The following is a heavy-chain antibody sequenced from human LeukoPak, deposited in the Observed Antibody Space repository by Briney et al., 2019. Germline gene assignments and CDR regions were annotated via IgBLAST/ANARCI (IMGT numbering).Heavy chain of an antibody. CDR3: ARDSPVILAGGFDP. Sequence: AGGSLRLSCAASGFTFSSYWMSWVRQAPGKGLEWVANIKQDGSEKYYVDSVKGRFTISRDNAKNSPYLQMNSLRAEDTAVYYCARDSPVILAGGFDPWGQGTLVTVSS. CDR1: GFTFSSYW. V-gene: IGHV3-7*01. CDR2: IKQDGSEK. J-gene: IGHJ5*02. D-gene: IGHD2/OR15-2a*01.